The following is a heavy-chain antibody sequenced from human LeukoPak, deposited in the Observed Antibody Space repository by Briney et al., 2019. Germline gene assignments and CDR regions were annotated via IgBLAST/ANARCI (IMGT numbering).Heavy chain of an antibody. V-gene: IGHV1-69*04. CDR1: GGTFSSYA. CDR3: ARDREQWLGRRWFDS. J-gene: IGHJ5*01. CDR2: IIPILGIA. D-gene: IGHD6-19*01. Sequence: ASVKVSCKASGGTFSSYAISWVRQAPGQGLEWMGRIIPILGIANYAQKFQGRVTITADKSTSTAYMELSSLRSEDTAVYYCARDREQWLGRRWFDSWGQGTLVTVSS.